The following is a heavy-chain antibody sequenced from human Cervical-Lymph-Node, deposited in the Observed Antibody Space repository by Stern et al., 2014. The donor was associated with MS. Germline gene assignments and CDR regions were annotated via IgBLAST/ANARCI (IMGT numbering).Heavy chain of an antibody. D-gene: IGHD1-1*01. CDR2: MNPNMCNT. CDR1: GYTFTSHD. Sequence: VQLVESGAEVKKPGASVKVSCQAYGYTFTSHDITWVRLANGQGLEYMGWMNPNMCNTGYLQKFQGRVSMTMVTSLSTAYMELSSLRSEDTAIYYCARVPIRGKXXDYWGQGTLVTVSS. J-gene: IGHJ4*02. CDR3: ARVPIRGKXXDY. V-gene: IGHV1-8*01.